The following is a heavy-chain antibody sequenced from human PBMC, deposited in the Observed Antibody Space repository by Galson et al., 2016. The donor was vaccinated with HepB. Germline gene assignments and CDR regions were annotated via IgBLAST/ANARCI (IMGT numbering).Heavy chain of an antibody. CDR3: ARDVAARMGRFDP. CDR2: ISHTGTYT. D-gene: IGHD6-6*01. J-gene: IGHJ5*02. V-gene: IGHV3-11*06. Sequence: SLRLSCAASGFTFSDYYMSWIRQAPGRGLEWLSYISHTGTYTKHAPSVKGRITISRDNPEKSLCPEMNSLRVEDTAVYYCARDVAARMGRFDPWGQGTLVSVSS. CDR1: GFTFSDYY.